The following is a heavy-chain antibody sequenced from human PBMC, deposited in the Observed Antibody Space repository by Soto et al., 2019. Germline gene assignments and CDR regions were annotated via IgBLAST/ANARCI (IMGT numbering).Heavy chain of an antibody. CDR2: ISAYNGNT. D-gene: IGHD6-6*01. CDR3: ARSQYSSSGNWFDP. Sequence: ASVKVSCKASGYTFTSYGISLVRQAPGQGLEWMGWISAYNGNTNYAQKLQGRVTMTTDTSTSTAYMELRSLRSDDTAVYYCARSQYSSSGNWFDPWGQGTLVTVSS. J-gene: IGHJ5*02. V-gene: IGHV1-18*01. CDR1: GYTFTSYG.